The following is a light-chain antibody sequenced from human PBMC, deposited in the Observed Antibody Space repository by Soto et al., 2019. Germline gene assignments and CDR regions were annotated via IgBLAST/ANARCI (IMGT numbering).Light chain of an antibody. V-gene: IGKV1-13*02. CDR1: QGISSA. Sequence: ALQLTHSPSSLSASVGDRVTITCRASQGISSALAWYQQKPGKAPKLLIYDASTLESEVPSRFSGSGSGTDFTLTISSLQPEDFATYYCQQFNSYPITFGQGTRLEIK. CDR2: DAS. CDR3: QQFNSYPIT. J-gene: IGKJ5*01.